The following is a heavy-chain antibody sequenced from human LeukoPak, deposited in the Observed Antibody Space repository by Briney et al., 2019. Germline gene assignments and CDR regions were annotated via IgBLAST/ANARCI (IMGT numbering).Heavy chain of an antibody. CDR1: GLIITNAW. Sequence: GGSLRLSCAASGLIITNAWMNWVRQAPGKGLEWVSTISGGGGSTYYADSVKGRFTISRDNSKNTLYLQVNSLRAEDTAVYYCAKGGKWDVTPFDYWGQGTLVTVSS. V-gene: IGHV3-23*01. J-gene: IGHJ4*02. CDR2: ISGGGGST. CDR3: AKGGKWDVTPFDY. D-gene: IGHD1-26*01.